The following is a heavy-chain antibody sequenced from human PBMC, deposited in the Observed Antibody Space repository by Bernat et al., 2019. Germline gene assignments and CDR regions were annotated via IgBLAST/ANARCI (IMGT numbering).Heavy chain of an antibody. CDR1: GFTFSSYS. Sequence: EVQLVESGGGLVKPGGSRRLSCAASGFTFSSYSMNWVRQAPGKGLEWVSSISSSSSYIYYADSVKGRFTISRDNAKNSLFLQMNSLRAEDTAVYYCARDGGWYPATPQFDYWGQGTLVTVSS. CDR2: ISSSSSYI. CDR3: ARDGGWYPATPQFDY. V-gene: IGHV3-21*01. J-gene: IGHJ4*02. D-gene: IGHD6-19*01.